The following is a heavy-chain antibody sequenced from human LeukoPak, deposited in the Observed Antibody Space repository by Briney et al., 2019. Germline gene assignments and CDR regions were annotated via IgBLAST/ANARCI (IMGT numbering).Heavy chain of an antibody. CDR3: ARDYGTYFDY. CDR2: PYHSGST. CDR1: GYSISSGYY. V-gene: IGHV4-38-2*02. Sequence: PSETLSLTCAVSGYSISSGYYWGWIRQTPGKGLEWIGSPYHSGSTYYNPSLKSRVTMSVDTSKNQFSLKVTSVTAADTAVYYCARDYGTYFDYWGQGTLVTVSS. J-gene: IGHJ4*02. D-gene: IGHD4-17*01.